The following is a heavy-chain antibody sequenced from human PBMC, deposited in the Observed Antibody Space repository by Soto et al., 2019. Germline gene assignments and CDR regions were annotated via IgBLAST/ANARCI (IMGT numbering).Heavy chain of an antibody. CDR1: GFTFSSYW. D-gene: IGHD1-7*01. V-gene: IGHV3-7*03. J-gene: IGHJ6*02. CDR2: IKQDGSEK. CDR3: ARALSITGTTLGYYYGMDV. Sequence: GGSLRLSCAASGFTFSSYWMSWVRQAPGKGLEWVANIKQDGSEKYYVDSVKGRFTISRDNAKNSLYLQMNSLRAEDTAVYYCARALSITGTTLGYYYGMDVWGQGTTVTVSS.